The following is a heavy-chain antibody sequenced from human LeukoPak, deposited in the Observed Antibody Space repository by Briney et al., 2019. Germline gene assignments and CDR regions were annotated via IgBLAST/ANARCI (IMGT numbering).Heavy chain of an antibody. CDR3: AREGSSSWYDGLDY. CDR2: ISSSSSTI. V-gene: IGHV3-48*01. CDR1: GFTFSSYS. J-gene: IGHJ4*02. Sequence: TGRSLRLSCAASGFTFSSYSMNWVRQAPGKGLEWVSYISSSSSTIYYADSVKGRFTISRDNAKNSLYLQMNSLRAEDTAVYYCAREGSSSWYDGLDYWGQGTLVTVSS. D-gene: IGHD6-13*01.